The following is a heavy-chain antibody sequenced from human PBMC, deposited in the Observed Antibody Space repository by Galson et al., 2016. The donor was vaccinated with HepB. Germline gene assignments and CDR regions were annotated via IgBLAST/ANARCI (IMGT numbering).Heavy chain of an antibody. J-gene: IGHJ3*02. D-gene: IGHD6-13*01. V-gene: IGHV3-74*01. CDR3: ARERYSTNWYDAFDI. CDR1: GFTFSSHW. CDR2: ITSDGKST. Sequence: SLRLSCAASGFTFSSHWIHWVRQVPGKGLEWVSHITSDGKSTTYADSVKGRFTVSRDNAKNTVHLQMNSLRVEDTAVHYCARERYSTNWYDAFDIWGQGTMVTVSS.